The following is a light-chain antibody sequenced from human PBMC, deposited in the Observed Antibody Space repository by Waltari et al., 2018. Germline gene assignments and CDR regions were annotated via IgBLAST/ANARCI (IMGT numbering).Light chain of an antibody. CDR1: GSDVGKYDH. CDR2: ELS. V-gene: IGLV2-8*01. CDR3: SSYAGSHYWV. Sequence: QSALTQPPAASGSPGQSVTISCTGTGSDVGKYDHVSWYQQHPGKAPKLMIYELSKRPSGVPDRFSGSKSGNTASLTVSGLQAEDEADYYCSSYAGSHYWVFGGGTKLTVL. J-gene: IGLJ3*02.